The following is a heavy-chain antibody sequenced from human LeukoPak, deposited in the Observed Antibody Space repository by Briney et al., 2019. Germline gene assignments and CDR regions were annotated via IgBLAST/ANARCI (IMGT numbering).Heavy chain of an antibody. CDR2: ISSSSSYI. CDR1: GFTFSSYS. V-gene: IGHV3-21*01. D-gene: IGHD4-23*01. CDR3: ARDQPPGGNSGMDV. J-gene: IGHJ6*02. Sequence: PGGSLRLSCAASGFTFSSYSMNWVRQAPGKGLEWVSSISSSSSYIYYADSVKGRFTISRDNAKNSLYLQMNSLRAEDTAVYYCARDQPPGGNSGMDVWGQGTTVTVSS.